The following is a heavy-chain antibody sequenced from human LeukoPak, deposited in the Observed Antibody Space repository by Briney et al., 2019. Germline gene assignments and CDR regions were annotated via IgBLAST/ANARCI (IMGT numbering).Heavy chain of an antibody. J-gene: IGHJ6*03. CDR1: GFTFSDFY. V-gene: IGHV3-11*04. CDR2: ISTTGYTI. CDR3: ARGDTNYGSGSYFGHQYYYMDV. Sequence: TPGGSLRLSCEASGFTFSDFYMSWIRQAPGQGLEWLSYISTTGYTIYYADSVKGRFTISRDNTQNSLFLQMDSLRVEDTAVYYCARGDTNYGSGSYFGHQYYYMDVWGKGTTVTVSS. D-gene: IGHD3-10*01.